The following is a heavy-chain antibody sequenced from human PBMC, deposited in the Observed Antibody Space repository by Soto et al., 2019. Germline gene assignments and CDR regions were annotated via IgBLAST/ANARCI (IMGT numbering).Heavy chain of an antibody. V-gene: IGHV3-30*18. CDR3: AKVRADYYYGSGPFDY. Sequence: QVQLVESGGGVVQPGRSLRLSCAASGFTFSSYGMHWVRRAPGKGLEGVALISSDGSNKYYADSVKGRFTISRDNSKNTLYLQMNTLRAEDTAVYYCAKVRADYYYGSGPFDYWGQGTLVTVSS. J-gene: IGHJ4*02. CDR1: GFTFSSYG. D-gene: IGHD3-10*01. CDR2: ISSDGSNK.